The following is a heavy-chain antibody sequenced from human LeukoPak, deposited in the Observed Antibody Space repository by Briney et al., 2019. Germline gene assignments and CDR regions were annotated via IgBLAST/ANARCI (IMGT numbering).Heavy chain of an antibody. CDR2: ITSSSTYI. V-gene: IGHV3-21*01. Sequence: ETLSLTCAVYGGSFSGYYWSWIRQPPGKGLEWVSSITSSSTYIYYADSVKGRFTISRDNARNSLYLQMNSLRAEDTAVYYCARDGYYYDSSAYRTKGTDYWGQGTLVTVSS. J-gene: IGHJ4*02. D-gene: IGHD3-22*01. CDR3: ARDGYYYDSSAYRTKGTDY. CDR1: GGSFSGYY.